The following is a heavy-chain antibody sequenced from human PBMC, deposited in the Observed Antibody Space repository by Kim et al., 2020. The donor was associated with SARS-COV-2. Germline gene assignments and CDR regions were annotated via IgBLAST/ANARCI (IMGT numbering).Heavy chain of an antibody. CDR1: GGSISSSSYY. CDR3: ARQITVAGAGTTPFGY. Sequence: SETLSLTCTVSGGSISSSSYYWGWIRQPPGKGLEWIGSIYYSGSTYYNPSLKSRVTISVDTSKNQFSLKLSSVTAADTAEYYCARQITVAGAGTTPFGYWGQGTLVTVSS. J-gene: IGHJ4*02. CDR2: IYYSGST. V-gene: IGHV4-39*01. D-gene: IGHD6-19*01.